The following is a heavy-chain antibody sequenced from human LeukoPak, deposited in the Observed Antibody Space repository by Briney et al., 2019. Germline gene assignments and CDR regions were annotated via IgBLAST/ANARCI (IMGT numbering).Heavy chain of an antibody. CDR2: ISYDGSNK. D-gene: IGHD3-9*01. Sequence: GGSLRLSCAASGFTFSSYGMHWVRQAPGKGLEWVAVISYDGSNKYYADSVKGRFTISRDNSKNTLYLQMNSLRAEDTAVCYCAKDRFGNYDILTGPLGYWGQGTLVTVSS. J-gene: IGHJ4*02. CDR1: GFTFSSYG. CDR3: AKDRFGNYDILTGPLGY. V-gene: IGHV3-30*18.